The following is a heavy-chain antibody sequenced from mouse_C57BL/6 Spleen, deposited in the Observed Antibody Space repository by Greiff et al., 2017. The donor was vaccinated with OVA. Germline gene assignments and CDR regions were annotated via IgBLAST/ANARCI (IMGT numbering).Heavy chain of an antibody. V-gene: IGHV1-15*01. CDR2: IDPETGGT. D-gene: IGHD2-3*01. Sequence: VQLQQSGAELVRPGASVTLSCKASGYTFTDYVMHWVKQTPVHGLEWIGAIDPETGGTAYNQKFKGKAILTADKSSSTAYMELRSLTSEDSAVYYCTRGWLLLFAYWGQGTLVTVSA. CDR1: GYTFTDYV. CDR3: TRGWLLLFAY. J-gene: IGHJ3*01.